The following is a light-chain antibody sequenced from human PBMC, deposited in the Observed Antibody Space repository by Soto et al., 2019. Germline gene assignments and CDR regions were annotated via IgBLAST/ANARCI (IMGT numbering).Light chain of an antibody. V-gene: IGLV2-14*01. J-gene: IGLJ2*01. Sequence: QSALTQPASVSGSPGQSITISCTGTSSDVGGYNYVSWYQQHTGKAPKLMIYDVSNRPSGVSNRFSGSKSGNTASLTISGLQAEDEADYYCSSYTGSSTYVVFGAGTKLTVL. CDR2: DVS. CDR3: SSYTGSSTYVV. CDR1: SSDVGGYNY.